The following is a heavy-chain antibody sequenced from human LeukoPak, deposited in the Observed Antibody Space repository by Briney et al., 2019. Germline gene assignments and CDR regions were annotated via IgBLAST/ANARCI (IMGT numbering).Heavy chain of an antibody. CDR3: AKNGVEKSWFDP. CDR1: GYTFTNYG. D-gene: IGHD4-17*01. Sequence: ASVTVSYKDSGYTFTNYGISWVRQAPGQGREWMGWISAYNGNTNYAQKLQGRVTMTTDTSTSTAYMELRSLRSDDTAVYYCAKNGVEKSWFDPWGQGTLVTVSS. V-gene: IGHV1-18*01. J-gene: IGHJ5*02. CDR2: ISAYNGNT.